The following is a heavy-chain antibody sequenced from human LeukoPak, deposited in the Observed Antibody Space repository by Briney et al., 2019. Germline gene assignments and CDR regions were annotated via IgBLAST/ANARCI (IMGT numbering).Heavy chain of an antibody. Sequence: SETLSLTCAVSGGSISSSSYYWGWIRQPPGKGLEWIGSIYYSGSTYYNPSLKSRVTISVDTSKNQFSLKLSSVTAADTAVYYCAGAAYYYDSSGGDSSHWFDPWGQGTLVTVSS. J-gene: IGHJ5*02. CDR3: AGAAYYYDSSGGDSSHWFDP. CDR1: GGSISSSSYY. D-gene: IGHD3-22*01. V-gene: IGHV4-39*07. CDR2: IYYSGST.